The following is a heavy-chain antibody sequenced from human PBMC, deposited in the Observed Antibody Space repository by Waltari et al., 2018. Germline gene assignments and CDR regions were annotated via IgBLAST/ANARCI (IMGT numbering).Heavy chain of an antibody. CDR3: AKGTNMVITHSYFDC. CDR1: GFPFTNYA. CDR2: ISGSGESP. J-gene: IGHJ4*02. Sequence: EVQLLESGGGLVQPGGSLRLSCEASGFPFTNYAMNWVRQAPGKGTEWVSAISGSGESPYYADSVKGRCSISRDNPKNTLYLQMSSLRAEDTAVYYCAKGTNMVITHSYFDCWGQGILVTVSS. D-gene: IGHD2-21*01. V-gene: IGHV3-23*01.